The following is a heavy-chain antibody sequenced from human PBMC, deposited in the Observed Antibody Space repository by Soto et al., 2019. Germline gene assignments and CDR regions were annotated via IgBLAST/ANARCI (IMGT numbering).Heavy chain of an antibody. V-gene: IGHV3-53*01. J-gene: IGHJ4*02. D-gene: IGHD1-1*01. CDR1: GFAVSSKY. Sequence: EVQLVESGGGEIQPGGSLRLSCAASGFAVSSKYMTWVHQAPGKGLEWVSVIYGGGTTYYADSVKGRFTISRDTSKNTLYLQINSLRAEDSAVYHCMQTTGGPGVDFWGQATRVTVPS. CDR3: MQTTGGPGVDF. CDR2: IYGGGTT.